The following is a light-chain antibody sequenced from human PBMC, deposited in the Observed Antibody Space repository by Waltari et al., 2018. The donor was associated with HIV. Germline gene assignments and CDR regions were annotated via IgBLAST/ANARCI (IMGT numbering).Light chain of an antibody. CDR2: SNN. J-gene: IGLJ2*01. CDR3: AAWDDSLNGVV. CDR1: SSTIGSNT. Sequence: QSVLPQPPSASGTPGQRVTISCSGRSSTIGSNTLNWYQQHPGTAPKLLIYSNNQRPSGVPDRFSGSKSGTSASLAISGLQSEDEADYYCAAWDDSLNGVVFGGGTKLTVL. V-gene: IGLV1-44*01.